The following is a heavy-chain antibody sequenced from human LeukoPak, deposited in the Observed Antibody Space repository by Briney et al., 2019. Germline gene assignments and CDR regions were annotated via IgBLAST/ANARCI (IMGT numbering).Heavy chain of an antibody. CDR1: GYTFTSYD. CDR2: MNPNSGNT. D-gene: IGHD2/OR15-2a*01. V-gene: IGHV1-8*02. J-gene: IGHJ6*03. CDR3: ARGGEILGILNYYYYYMDV. Sequence: GASVKVSCKASGYTFTSYDINWVRQATGHGLEWMGWMNPNSGNTGYAQKFQGRLTITRNTSMSTAYMELSSLTSEDTAMYYCARGGEILGILNYYYYYMDVWGKGTTVTVSS.